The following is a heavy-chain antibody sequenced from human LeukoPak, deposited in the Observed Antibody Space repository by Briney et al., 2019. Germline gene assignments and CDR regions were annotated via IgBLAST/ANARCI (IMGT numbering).Heavy chain of an antibody. V-gene: IGHV3-30*18. D-gene: IGHD2-2*01. J-gene: IGHJ4*02. CDR1: GFTFSSYG. CDR3: VKGAVVVPAASPFDY. Sequence: GGSLRLSCAASGFTFSSYGMHWVRQAPGKGLEWVAVISYDGSYKYYADSVKGRFTISRDNSKNTLYLQMSSLRAEDTAVYYCVKGAVVVPAASPFDYWGQGTLVTVSS. CDR2: ISYDGSYK.